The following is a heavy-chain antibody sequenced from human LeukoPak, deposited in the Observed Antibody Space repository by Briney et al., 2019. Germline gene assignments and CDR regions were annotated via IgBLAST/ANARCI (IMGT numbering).Heavy chain of an antibody. CDR2: INHSGST. J-gene: IGHJ4*02. Sequence: SETLSLTCVVYGGSFNGYSWSWIRQPPGEGLEWIGEINHSGSTNYNPSLKSRVTLSVDTSKNQFSLQLSSVTAADTAVYYCARRTSDDSGDYGDYWGQGTLVTVSS. CDR1: GGSFNGYS. D-gene: IGHD4-17*01. V-gene: IGHV4-34*01. CDR3: ARRTSDDSGDYGDY.